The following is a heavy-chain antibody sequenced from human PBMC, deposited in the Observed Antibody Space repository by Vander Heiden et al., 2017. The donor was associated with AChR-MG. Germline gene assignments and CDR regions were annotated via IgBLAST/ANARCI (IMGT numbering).Heavy chain of an antibody. Sequence: QVQLQQWGAGLLKPSETLSLTCAVSGGSFRGYYWSWIRQPPGKGLEWIGEINHSGSTNYNPSLKSRVTISVDTSKNQFSLKLSSVTAADTAVYYCARGRAVTPGNYWGQGTLVTVSS. J-gene: IGHJ4*02. CDR3: ARGRAVTPGNY. CDR2: INHSGST. CDR1: GGSFRGYY. V-gene: IGHV4-34*01. D-gene: IGHD4-17*01.